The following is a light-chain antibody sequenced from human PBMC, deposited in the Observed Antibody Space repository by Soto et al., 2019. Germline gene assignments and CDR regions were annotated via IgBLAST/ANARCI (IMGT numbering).Light chain of an antibody. CDR2: GAS. CDR3: QQYGTSPWT. Sequence: EIVLTQSPGTLSLSPGERATLSCRASESVSSSYLGWYQQKPGQAPRLLIYGASSRATGIPDRFSGGGSGTDFTLTIRRLEPEDFAVYYCQQYGTSPWTFGQGTKVDIK. CDR1: ESVSSSY. V-gene: IGKV3-20*01. J-gene: IGKJ1*01.